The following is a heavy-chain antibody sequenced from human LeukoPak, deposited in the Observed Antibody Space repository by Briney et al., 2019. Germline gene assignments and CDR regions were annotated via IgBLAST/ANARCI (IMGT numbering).Heavy chain of an antibody. V-gene: IGHV3-74*01. Sequence: GGSLRLSCAASGFTFTSNWMHWVRQAPGKGLVWVSRINSDGSDTTYADSVKGRFTISRDNAKNTLYLQMNSLRAEDTAVYYCAKNGPGLDYFDYWGQGTLVTVSS. D-gene: IGHD3-10*01. J-gene: IGHJ4*02. CDR2: INSDGSDT. CDR3: AKNGPGLDYFDY. CDR1: GFTFTSNW.